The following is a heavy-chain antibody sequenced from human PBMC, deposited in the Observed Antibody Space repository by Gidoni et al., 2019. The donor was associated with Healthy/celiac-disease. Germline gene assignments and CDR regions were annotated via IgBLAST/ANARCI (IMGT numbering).Heavy chain of an antibody. Sequence: EVQLVESGGGLVKPGGSLRLSCAASGFTFSSSSMNWVRQAPGKGLEWVSSISSSSSYIYYADSVKGRFTISRDNAKNSLYLQMNSLRAEDTAVYYCARDMEVKVAAAGDDAFDIWGQGTMVTVSS. CDR2: ISSSSSYI. CDR1: GFTFSSSS. J-gene: IGHJ3*02. CDR3: ARDMEVKVAAAGDDAFDI. D-gene: IGHD6-13*01. V-gene: IGHV3-21*01.